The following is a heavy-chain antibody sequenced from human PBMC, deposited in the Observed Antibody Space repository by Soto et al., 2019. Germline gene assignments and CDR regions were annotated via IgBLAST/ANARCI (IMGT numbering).Heavy chain of an antibody. D-gene: IGHD2-2*01. V-gene: IGHV1-46*01. CDR1: GYTFTSYY. J-gene: IGHJ6*02. Sequence: ASVKVSCKASGYTFTSYYMHWVRQAPGQGLEWMGIINPSGGSTSYAQKFQGRVTMTRDTSTSTVYMELSSLRSEDTAVYYCAREAAPAANPYYYYYGMDVWGQGTTVTVSS. CDR3: AREAAPAANPYYYYYGMDV. CDR2: INPSGGST.